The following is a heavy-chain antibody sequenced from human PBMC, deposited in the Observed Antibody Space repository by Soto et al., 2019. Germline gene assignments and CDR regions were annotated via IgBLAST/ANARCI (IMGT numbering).Heavy chain of an antibody. CDR3: ARGTEGIVEVVAATYFDY. CDR2: INHSGST. D-gene: IGHD2-15*01. V-gene: IGHV4-34*01. CDR1: GGSFSGYY. Sequence: QVQLQQWGAGLLKPSETLSLTCAVYGGSFSGYYWSWIRQPPGKGLEWIGEINHSGSTNYNPSLKSRVTISVDTSKNQFSLKLSSVTAADTAVYYCARGTEGIVEVVAATYFDYWGQGTLVTVSS. J-gene: IGHJ4*02.